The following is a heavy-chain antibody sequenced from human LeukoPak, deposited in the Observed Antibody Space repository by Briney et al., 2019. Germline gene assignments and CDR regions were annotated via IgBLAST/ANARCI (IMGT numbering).Heavy chain of an antibody. CDR2: ISAYSGNT. CDR3: ARAPQECTSTSCALGY. D-gene: IGHD2-2*01. Sequence: ASVMASCKASGYTFTSYGITWVRQAPGQGLEWVAWISAYSGNTNYAHQKLQGRVTLTRDTSTSTAYMELRSLRSDDTAVFYCARAPQECTSTSCALGYWGQGTLVTVSS. CDR1: GYTFTSYG. V-gene: IGHV1-18*01. J-gene: IGHJ4*02.